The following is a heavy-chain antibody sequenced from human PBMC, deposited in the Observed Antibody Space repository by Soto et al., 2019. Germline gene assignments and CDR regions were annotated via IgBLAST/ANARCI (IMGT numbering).Heavy chain of an antibody. J-gene: IGHJ6*02. CDR3: ARVPSLTTVVTPYYYYGMDV. CDR1: GGSISSYY. D-gene: IGHD4-17*01. V-gene: IGHV4-59*01. CDR2: IYYSGST. Sequence: SETLSLTCTVSGGSISSYYWSWIRQPPGKGLEWIGYIYYSGSTNYNPSLKSRVTISVDTSKNQFSLKLSSVTAADTAVYYCARVPSLTTVVTPYYYYGMDVWGQGTTVTVSS.